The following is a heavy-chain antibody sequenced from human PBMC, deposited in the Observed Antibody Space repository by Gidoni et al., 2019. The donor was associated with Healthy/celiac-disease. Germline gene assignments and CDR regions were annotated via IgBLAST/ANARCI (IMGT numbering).Heavy chain of an antibody. CDR2: ISYDGSNK. Sequence: QVQLVESGGGVVQPGRSLRLSCAASGFTFSSSGMHWVRQAQGKGLEWVAVISYDGSNKYYADSVKGRFTISRDKSKNTLYLQMNSLRAEDTAVYYCAKDSGSFEGDYGGAFDIWGQGTMVTVSS. J-gene: IGHJ3*02. CDR1: GFTFSSSG. V-gene: IGHV3-30*18. D-gene: IGHD1-26*01. CDR3: AKDSGSFEGDYGGAFDI.